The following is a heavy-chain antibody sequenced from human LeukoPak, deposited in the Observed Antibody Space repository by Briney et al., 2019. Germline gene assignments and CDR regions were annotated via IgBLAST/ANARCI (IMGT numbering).Heavy chain of an antibody. J-gene: IGHJ4*02. CDR1: DGSISSGDYY. CDR3: ARDWVQTYLDY. V-gene: IGHV4-30-4*01. Sequence: SETLSLTCTVSDGSISSGDYYWSWIRQPPGKGLEWIGYIYYSGSTYYNPSLKSRVTISVDTSKNQFSLKLSSVTAADTAVYYCARDWVQTYLDYWGQGTLVTVSS. CDR2: IYYSGST. D-gene: IGHD3-16*01.